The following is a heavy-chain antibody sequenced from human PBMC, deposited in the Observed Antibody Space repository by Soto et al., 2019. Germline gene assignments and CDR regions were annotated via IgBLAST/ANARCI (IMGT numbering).Heavy chain of an antibody. CDR1: GYTFTGYY. Sequence: GASVKVSCKASGYTFTGYYMHRVRQAPGQGLEWMGWINPNSGGTNYAQKFQGWVTMTRDTSISTAYMELSRLRSDDTAVYYCARADGDYDQYFQHWGQGTLVTVSS. CDR2: INPNSGGT. J-gene: IGHJ1*01. CDR3: ARADGDYDQYFQH. D-gene: IGHD4-17*01. V-gene: IGHV1-2*04.